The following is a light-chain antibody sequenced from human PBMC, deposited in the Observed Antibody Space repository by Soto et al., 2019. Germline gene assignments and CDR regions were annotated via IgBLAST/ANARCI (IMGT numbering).Light chain of an antibody. V-gene: IGKV3-20*01. CDR3: QQYGNSPWT. CDR1: QSVSSN. CDR2: GAS. Sequence: EIVMTQSPATLSVSPGERATLSFIASQSVSSNLAWYQQKPGQAPRLLIYGASSRATGIPDRFSGSGSGTDFTLTISRLEPEDFAVYYCQQYGNSPWTFGQGTKVDI. J-gene: IGKJ1*01.